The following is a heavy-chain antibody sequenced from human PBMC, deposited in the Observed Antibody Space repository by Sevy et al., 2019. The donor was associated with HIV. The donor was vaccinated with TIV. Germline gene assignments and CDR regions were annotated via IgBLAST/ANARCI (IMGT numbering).Heavy chain of an antibody. CDR2: IYYSGST. Sequence: SETLSLTCTVSGGSISSSSYYWGWIRQPPGKGLEWIGSIYYSGSTYYNPSLKSRVTISVDTSKNQFSLKLSSVTAADTAVYYCARLVGRAGLYYYDSSGWTGWGQGTLVTVSS. J-gene: IGHJ4*02. CDR3: ARLVGRAGLYYYDSSGWTG. V-gene: IGHV4-39*01. CDR1: GGSISSSSYY. D-gene: IGHD3-22*01.